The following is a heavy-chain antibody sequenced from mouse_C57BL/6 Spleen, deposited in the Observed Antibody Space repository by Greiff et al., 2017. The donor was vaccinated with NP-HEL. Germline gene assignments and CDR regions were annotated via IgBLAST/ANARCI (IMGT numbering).Heavy chain of an antibody. CDR3: ARGDYYYGTSMDY. CDR2: IYPRDGST. Sequence: VQLQQPGAELVKPGASVKMSCKASGYTFTSYWITWVKQRPGQGLEWIGDIYPRDGSTKYNEKFKGKATLTVDTSSSTAYMELHSLTSEDSAVYFCARGDYYYGTSMDYWGQGTSVTVSS. D-gene: IGHD1-1*01. J-gene: IGHJ4*01. V-gene: IGHV1-55*01. CDR1: GYTFTSYW.